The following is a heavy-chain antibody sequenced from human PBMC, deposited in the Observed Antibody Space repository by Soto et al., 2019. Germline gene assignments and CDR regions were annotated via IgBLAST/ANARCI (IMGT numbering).Heavy chain of an antibody. CDR2: ISYNGDQK. CDR1: GFTFSTYS. Sequence: LRLSCAASGFTFSTYSMHWVRQAPGKGLEWVAVISYNGDQKYYGDSVKGRFTISRDNSKNTLYLRMNSLTAEDTAVYFCAREERAAAVYYLDHRGPGTLVTVSS. V-gene: IGHV3-30-3*01. J-gene: IGHJ4*02. CDR3: AREERAAAVYYLDH. D-gene: IGHD6-13*01.